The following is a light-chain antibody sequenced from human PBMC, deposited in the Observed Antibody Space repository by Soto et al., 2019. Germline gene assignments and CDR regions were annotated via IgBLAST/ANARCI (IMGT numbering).Light chain of an antibody. V-gene: IGKV1-5*03. Sequence: DIQMTQSPSTLSAAGGERVTITCRASQSISVWLAWYQQKPGKAPNLLIYQASRLESGVPSRFSGSGSGTEFTLTISSLQPDDFATYHCQQHQTYSTFGQGTKVDIK. J-gene: IGKJ1*01. CDR1: QSISVW. CDR3: QQHQTYST. CDR2: QAS.